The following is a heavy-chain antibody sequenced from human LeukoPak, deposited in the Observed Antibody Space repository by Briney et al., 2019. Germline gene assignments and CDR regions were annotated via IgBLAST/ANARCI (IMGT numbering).Heavy chain of an antibody. V-gene: IGHV3-30*02. J-gene: IGHJ1*01. Sequence: GGSLRLSCAASGFTFSSYGMHWVRQAPGKGLEWVAFIRYDGSNKYYADSVKGRFTISRDNSKNTLYLQMNSLRAEDTAVYYCAKDWSGSSEYFQHWGQGTLVTVSS. CDR3: AKDWSGSSEYFQH. CDR2: IRYDGSNK. D-gene: IGHD6-6*01. CDR1: GFTFSSYG.